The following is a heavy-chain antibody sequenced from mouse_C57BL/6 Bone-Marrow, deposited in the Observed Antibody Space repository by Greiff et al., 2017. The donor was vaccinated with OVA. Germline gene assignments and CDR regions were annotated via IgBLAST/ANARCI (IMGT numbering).Heavy chain of an antibody. D-gene: IGHD2-1*01. CDR1: GYTFTSYW. J-gene: IGHJ2*01. Sequence: VQLQQPGAELVKPGASVKLSCKASGYTFTSYWMPWVKQRPGQGLEWIGEIDPSDSYTNYNQKFKGKATLTVDTSSSTAYMQLSSLTSEDSAVYYCARSRNPYYFDYWGQGTTLTVSS. CDR2: IDPSDSYT. CDR3: ARSRNPYYFDY. V-gene: IGHV1-50*01.